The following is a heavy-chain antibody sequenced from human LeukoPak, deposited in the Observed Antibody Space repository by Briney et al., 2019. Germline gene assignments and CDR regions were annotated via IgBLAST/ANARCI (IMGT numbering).Heavy chain of an antibody. J-gene: IGHJ4*02. CDR3: ARESFSGWYDDD. D-gene: IGHD6-19*01. Sequence: PGGSLRLPCAASGFTFSSYSMNWVRQAPGKGLEWVSSISSSSSYIYYADSVKGRFTISRDNAKNSLYLQMNSLRGEDTAVYYCARESFSGWYDDDWGKGTLVTVSS. CDR1: GFTFSSYS. V-gene: IGHV3-21*01. CDR2: ISSSSSYI.